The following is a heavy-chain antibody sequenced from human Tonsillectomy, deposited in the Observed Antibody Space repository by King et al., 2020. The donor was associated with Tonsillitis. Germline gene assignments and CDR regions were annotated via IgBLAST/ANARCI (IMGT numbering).Heavy chain of an antibody. Sequence: VQLVESGGGLVQPGRSLRLSCAVSGFTFDDYAIHWVRQAPGKGLEWVSGINWNSGSIGYADSVKGRFTISRDNTKNSLYLKMNSLRAEDTALYYCAKGAGLEWLLYHFDYWGQGTLVTVSS. D-gene: IGHD3-3*01. J-gene: IGHJ4*02. CDR2: INWNSGSI. CDR3: AKGAGLEWLLYHFDY. CDR1: GFTFDDYA. V-gene: IGHV3-9*01.